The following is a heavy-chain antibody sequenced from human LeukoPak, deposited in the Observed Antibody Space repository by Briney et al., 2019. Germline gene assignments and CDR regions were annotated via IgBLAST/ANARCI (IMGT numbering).Heavy chain of an antibody. CDR1: GGSISGYH. CDR3: ARAPGGYFDY. CDR2: IYYSGSS. D-gene: IGHD3-16*01. V-gene: IGHV4-59*08. Sequence: SETLSLTCNVSGGSISGYHWSWIRQPPGKGLEWLGYIYYSGSSNYNPSLKSRVTISADTSKNQFSLKLSSVTAADTAVYYCARAPGGYFDYWGQGTLVTVSS. J-gene: IGHJ4*02.